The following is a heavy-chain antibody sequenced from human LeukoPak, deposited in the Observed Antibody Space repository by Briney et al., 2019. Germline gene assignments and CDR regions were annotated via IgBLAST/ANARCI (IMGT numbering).Heavy chain of an antibody. J-gene: IGHJ4*02. V-gene: IGHV3-53*01. CDR3: ARDRDDSSGYYLDY. CDR1: GFTVSTNY. Sequence: TGGSLRLSCAASGFTVSTNYMSWVRQAPGKGLEWVSVIYSAGSTYYADSVKGRFTVSRDNSKNTLYLQMNSLRAEDTAVYYCARDRDDSSGYYLDYWGQGTLVTVSS. CDR2: IYSAGST. D-gene: IGHD3-22*01.